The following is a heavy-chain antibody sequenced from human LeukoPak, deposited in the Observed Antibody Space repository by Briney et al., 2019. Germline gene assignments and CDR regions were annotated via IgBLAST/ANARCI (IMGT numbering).Heavy chain of an antibody. CDR2: ISGSGGST. CDR1: GFTFSSYA. Sequence: GGSLRLSCAASGFTFSSYAMSWVRQAPGKGLEWVSAISGSGGSTYYADSVMGRFTISRDNAKNTLYLQMNSLRAEDTAVYYCAKDLSRGYLTSIISYSADYWGQGTLVTVSS. D-gene: IGHD1-14*01. J-gene: IGHJ4*02. CDR3: AKDLSRGYLTSIISYSADY. V-gene: IGHV3-23*01.